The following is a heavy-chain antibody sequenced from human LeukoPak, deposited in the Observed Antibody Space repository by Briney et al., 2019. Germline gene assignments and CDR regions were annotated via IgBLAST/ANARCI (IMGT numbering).Heavy chain of an antibody. CDR3: ARDYGGSSPFDY. Sequence: GGSLRLSCAASGFTFSSYEMHWVRQAPGKGREWVSYISSSGSTIYYADSVKGRFTISRDNAKNSLYLQMNSLRAEDTAVYYCARDYGGSSPFDYWGPGTLVTVSS. J-gene: IGHJ4*02. CDR2: ISSSGSTI. D-gene: IGHD4-23*01. CDR1: GFTFSSYE. V-gene: IGHV3-48*03.